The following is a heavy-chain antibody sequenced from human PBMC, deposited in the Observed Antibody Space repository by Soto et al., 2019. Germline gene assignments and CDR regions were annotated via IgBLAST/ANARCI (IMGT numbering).Heavy chain of an antibody. CDR3: ARGTEGYCSSTSCLKAVGNWFAP. V-gene: IGHV1-18*01. CDR2: ISAYNGNT. J-gene: IGHJ5*02. Sequence: QVQLVQSGAEVKKPGASVKVSCKASGYTFTSYGISWVRQAPGQGLEWMGWISAYNGNTNYAQKLQGRVTMTTDTSTSTDYMELRSLRSDDTAVYYCARGTEGYCSSTSCLKAVGNWFAPWGQGTLVTVSS. CDR1: GYTFTSYG. D-gene: IGHD2-2*01.